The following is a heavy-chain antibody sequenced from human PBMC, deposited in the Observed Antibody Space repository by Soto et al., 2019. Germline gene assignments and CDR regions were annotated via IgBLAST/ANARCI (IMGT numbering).Heavy chain of an antibody. CDR2: INLNSGGT. D-gene: IGHD3-22*01. Sequence: ASVKVSCKASGYTFTGYYMHWVRQAPGQGLEWMGWINLNSGGTNYAQKFQGWVTMTRDTSISTAYMELSRLRSDDTAVYYCARGFRYDRYWFDSRGQGTPVTVSS. J-gene: IGHJ5*01. CDR1: GYTFTGYY. CDR3: ARGFRYDRYWFDS. V-gene: IGHV1-2*04.